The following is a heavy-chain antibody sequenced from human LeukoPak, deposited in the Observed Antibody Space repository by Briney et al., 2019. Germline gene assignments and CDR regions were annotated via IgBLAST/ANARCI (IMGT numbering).Heavy chain of an antibody. J-gene: IGHJ4*02. Sequence: SETLSLTCTVSGGSISSYYWSWIRQPPGKGLEWIGYIYYSGSTNYNPSLKSRVTISVDTSKNQFSLKLSSATAADTAVYYCARSAGGSDYWGQGTLVTVSS. CDR2: IYYSGST. CDR1: GGSISSYY. D-gene: IGHD3-16*01. V-gene: IGHV4-59*01. CDR3: ARSAGGSDY.